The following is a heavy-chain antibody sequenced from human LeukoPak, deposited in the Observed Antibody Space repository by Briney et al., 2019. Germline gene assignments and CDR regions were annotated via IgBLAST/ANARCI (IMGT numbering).Heavy chain of an antibody. CDR1: GGSSSGFY. D-gene: IGHD6-13*01. CDR2: INVGGGT. Sequence: SSETLSLTCVVYGGSSSGFYWTWIRQTPGKGLEWIGKINVGGGTNYNPSLKSRVTMSLDTSKNQFSLKLSSVTAADTAVYYCARGVGSSWYFLWFDPWGQGTLVTVSS. J-gene: IGHJ5*02. V-gene: IGHV4-34*01. CDR3: ARGVGSSWYFLWFDP.